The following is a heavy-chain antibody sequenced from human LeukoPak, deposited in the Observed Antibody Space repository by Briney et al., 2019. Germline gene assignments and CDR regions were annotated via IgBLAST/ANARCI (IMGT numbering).Heavy chain of an antibody. CDR1: GGSISSGGYY. CDR3: ARDRPPGYYTRYYYYGMDV. J-gene: IGHJ6*02. D-gene: IGHD3-22*01. Sequence: SEALSLTCTVSGGSISSGGYYWSWVRQHPGKGLEWIGYIYYSGSTYYNPSLKSRFTISVDTSKNQFSLKLSSVTAADTAVYYCARDRPPGYYTRYYYYGMDVWGQGTTVTVSS. CDR2: IYYSGST. V-gene: IGHV4-31*03.